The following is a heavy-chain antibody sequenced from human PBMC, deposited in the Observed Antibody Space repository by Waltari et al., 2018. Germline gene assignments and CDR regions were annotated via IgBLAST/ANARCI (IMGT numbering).Heavy chain of an antibody. Sequence: EVQLVESGGGLVQPGGSLRLSCAASGFTFSSYWLHWVRQTPGKWLVWVSRISNDGRFTDYAGSVKGRFTISRDNARKTVNLQMNSLRAEDTAMYYCTRERLSRGSPNDAFDMWGQGTTVTVSS. CDR1: GFTFSSYW. V-gene: IGHV3-74*01. J-gene: IGHJ3*02. D-gene: IGHD1-26*01. CDR2: ISNDGRFT. CDR3: TRERLSRGSPNDAFDM.